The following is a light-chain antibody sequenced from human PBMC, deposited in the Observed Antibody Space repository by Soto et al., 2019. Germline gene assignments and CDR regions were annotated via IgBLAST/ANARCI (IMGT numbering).Light chain of an antibody. Sequence: DVPMTQSPSTLSASIGDRVTITCRASRSISRWLAWYQQKAGKAPKLLIYDASSLESGVPSRFSGSGSGTEFTLTISSLQPDDFATYFCQQYSSYRTFGQGTKVEIK. CDR3: QQYSSYRT. J-gene: IGKJ1*01. V-gene: IGKV1-5*01. CDR1: RSISRW. CDR2: DAS.